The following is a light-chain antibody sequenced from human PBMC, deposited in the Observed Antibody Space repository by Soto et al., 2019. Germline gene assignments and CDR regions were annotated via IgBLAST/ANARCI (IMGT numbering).Light chain of an antibody. CDR1: QSVSSSS. Sequence: EIVLTQSPGTLSLSPGERATLSCRASQSVSSSSLAWYQQKPGQAPRLLIYGASSRATGIPDRFSGSGSGTDFTLTISILEPEDFAVYYCQQNGSSPRTFGQGTKVEIK. J-gene: IGKJ1*01. V-gene: IGKV3-20*01. CDR3: QQNGSSPRT. CDR2: GAS.